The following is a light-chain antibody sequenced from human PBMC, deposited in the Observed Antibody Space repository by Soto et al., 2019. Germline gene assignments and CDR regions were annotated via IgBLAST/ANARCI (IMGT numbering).Light chain of an antibody. V-gene: IGKV4-1*01. J-gene: IGKJ3*01. CDR2: WAS. CDR1: QSVLYSSNNKNY. Sequence: DIVMTQSPDPLAVSLGERATINCKSSQSVLYSSNNKNYLAWYQQKPGQPPKLLIYWASTRESGVPDRFSGSGSGTDFTLTISSLQAEDVAVYYCQQYYSTPRTFGPGTKVDIK. CDR3: QQYYSTPRT.